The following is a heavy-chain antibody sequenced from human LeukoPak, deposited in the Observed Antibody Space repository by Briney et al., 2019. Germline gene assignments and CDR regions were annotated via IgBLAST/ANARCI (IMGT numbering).Heavy chain of an antibody. CDR2: IYPGDSDT. CDR1: GYSFTSYW. Sequence: GESLRISCKGSGYSFTSYWIGWVRQMPGKGLEWMGIIYPGDSDTRYSPSFQGQVTISADKSISTAYLQWSSLKASDTAMYYCARRCSGGSCHGAFDIRGQGTMVTVSS. CDR3: ARRCSGGSCHGAFDI. J-gene: IGHJ3*02. V-gene: IGHV5-51*01. D-gene: IGHD2-15*01.